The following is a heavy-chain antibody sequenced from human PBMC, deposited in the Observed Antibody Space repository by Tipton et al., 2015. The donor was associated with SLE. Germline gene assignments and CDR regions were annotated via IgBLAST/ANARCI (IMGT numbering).Heavy chain of an antibody. V-gene: IGHV4-31*03. CDR1: GGSISSGGYY. CDR3: ARLPYCGGDCYQAGAFDI. D-gene: IGHD2-21*01. Sequence: TLSLTCTVSGGSISSGGYYWSWIRQHPGKGLEWIGYIYYSGSTYYNPSLKSRVTISVDTSKNQFSLKLSSVTAADTAVYYCARLPYCGGDCYQAGAFDIWGQGTMVTVSS. CDR2: IYYSGST. J-gene: IGHJ3*02.